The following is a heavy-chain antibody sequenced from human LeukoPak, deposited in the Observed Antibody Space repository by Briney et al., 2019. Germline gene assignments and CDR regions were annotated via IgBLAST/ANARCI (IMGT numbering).Heavy chain of an antibody. Sequence: GASVKVSCKASGYTFTSYGISWVRQAPGQGLEWMGWISANNGNTNHAQKVQGRVTMTTDTSTSTAYMELRSLRSDDTAVYYCARGESTTPFDYWGQGTLVTVSS. J-gene: IGHJ4*02. V-gene: IGHV1-18*01. CDR3: ARGESTTPFDY. CDR1: GYTFTSYG. CDR2: ISANNGNT. D-gene: IGHD1-14*01.